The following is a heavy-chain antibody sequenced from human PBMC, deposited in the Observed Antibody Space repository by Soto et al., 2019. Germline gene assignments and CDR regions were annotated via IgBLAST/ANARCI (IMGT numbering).Heavy chain of an antibody. J-gene: IGHJ4*02. CDR1: SASISSSSYT. D-gene: IGHD3-22*01. CDR2: IYYSGST. V-gene: IGHV4-39*02. CDR3: AREYYKYYERSGYFRSPAY. Sequence: SETLSLTCTVSSASISSSSYTWGWIRQPPGKGLEWIGSIYYSGSTYYNPSLNSRVTVSVDTSKNQFSLKVTSVTAADTAVYYCAREYYKYYERSGYFRSPAYWGQGTPVTVSS.